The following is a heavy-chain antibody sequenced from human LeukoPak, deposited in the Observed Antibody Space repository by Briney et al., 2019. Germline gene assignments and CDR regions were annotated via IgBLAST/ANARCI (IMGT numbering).Heavy chain of an antibody. J-gene: IGHJ6*03. V-gene: IGHV3-23*01. D-gene: IGHD2-2*01. CDR2: ISYNSGST. CDR3: AKLPAAVDYMDV. Sequence: GGSLRLSCAASGFTFSSYAMSWVRQAPGKGLEWVSTISYNSGSTYYADSVKGRFTISRDNSKNTLFLQMNSLRAEDTAVYYCAKLPAAVDYMDVWGKGTTVTVSS. CDR1: GFTFSSYA.